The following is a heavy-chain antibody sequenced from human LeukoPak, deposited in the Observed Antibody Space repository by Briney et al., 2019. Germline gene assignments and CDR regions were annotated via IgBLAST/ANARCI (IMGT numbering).Heavy chain of an antibody. D-gene: IGHD2-2*01. Sequence: GASVKVSCKASGGTFGSYAISWVRQAPGQGLEWMGGIIPIFGTANYAQKFQGRVTITADKSTSTAYMELSSLRSEDTAVYYCARETEGYCSSTSCPLKYWGQGTLVTVSS. CDR3: ARETEGYCSSTSCPLKY. J-gene: IGHJ4*02. CDR1: GGTFGSYA. CDR2: IIPIFGTA. V-gene: IGHV1-69*06.